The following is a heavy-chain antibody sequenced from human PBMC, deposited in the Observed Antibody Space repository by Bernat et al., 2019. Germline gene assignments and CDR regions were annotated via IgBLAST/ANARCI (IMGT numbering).Heavy chain of an antibody. D-gene: IGHD4-17*01. J-gene: IGHJ6*03. CDR2: VYYSGST. CDR3: ARRGGVTTDYYYMDV. V-gene: IGHV4-39*01. CDR1: GGSISITSYY. Sequence: QMQLEESGPGLVKPSETLSLNCSVPGGSISITSYYWAWIRQPPGEGLEWIGTVYYSGSTNYNQSLKSRATISVDTSKNQFSLKLSSVTAADTAVYYCARRGGVTTDYYYMDVWGKGTTVTVSS.